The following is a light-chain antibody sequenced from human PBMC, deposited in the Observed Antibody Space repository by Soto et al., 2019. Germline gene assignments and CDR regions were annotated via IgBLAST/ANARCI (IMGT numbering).Light chain of an antibody. CDR1: QNIARY. Sequence: DIQMTQSPSSLSASVGDRVTITCRASQNIARYLNWYQQKPGKAPQPLIYAASSLQSGVPSRFSGSGSGTDVSLTISSVQPEDFAPYDGQQSYCSVLYSVGHGTKVEIK. J-gene: IGKJ2*01. CDR3: QQSYCSVLYS. V-gene: IGKV1-39*01. CDR2: AAS.